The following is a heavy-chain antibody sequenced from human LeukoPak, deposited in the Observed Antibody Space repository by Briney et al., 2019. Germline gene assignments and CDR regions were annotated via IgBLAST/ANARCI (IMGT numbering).Heavy chain of an antibody. CDR2: IKQDGSEK. CDR1: GFTFNGYW. D-gene: IGHD6-19*01. V-gene: IGHV3-7*01. J-gene: IGHJ4*02. CDR3: ARDLRSGGWYYFDY. Sequence: GGSLRLSCAASGFTFNGYWMNWVRQAPGKGLEWVANIKQDGSEKYYVDSVKGRFTISRDNAENSLYLQMNSLRAEDTAVYYCARDLRSGGWYYFDYWGQGTLVTVSS.